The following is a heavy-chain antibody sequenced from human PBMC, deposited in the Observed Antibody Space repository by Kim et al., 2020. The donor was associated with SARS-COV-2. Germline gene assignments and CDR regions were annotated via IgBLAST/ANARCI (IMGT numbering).Heavy chain of an antibody. CDR3: ARIGIAAAADY. Sequence: SYNPALQGRVTISADTSKNQFSLKLSSVTAADAAVYYCARIGIAAAADYWGQGTLVTVSS. J-gene: IGHJ4*02. V-gene: IGHV4-39*01. D-gene: IGHD6-13*01.